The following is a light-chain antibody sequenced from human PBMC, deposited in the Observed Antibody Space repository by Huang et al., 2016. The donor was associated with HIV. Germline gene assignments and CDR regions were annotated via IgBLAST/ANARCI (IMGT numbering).Light chain of an antibody. V-gene: IGKV2-29*02. CDR3: MQGKQLPYT. Sequence: DIVMTQTPLSLSVPPGQPASISCKSSQGLLCREKFYLYWYLQKPGQSPQLLIYELSSRFSGVPDRFSGSGSPTDFTLKISRVETEDVGVYYCMQGKQLPYTFGQGTRLEIK. J-gene: IGKJ2*01. CDR1: QGLLCREKFY. CDR2: ELS.